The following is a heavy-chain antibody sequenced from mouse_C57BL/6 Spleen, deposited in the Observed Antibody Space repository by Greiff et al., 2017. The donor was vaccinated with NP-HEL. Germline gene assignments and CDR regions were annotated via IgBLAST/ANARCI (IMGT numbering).Heavy chain of an antibody. V-gene: IGHV1-62-2*01. Sequence: QVQLQQSGAELVKPGASVKLSCKASGYTFTEYTIHWVKQRSGQGLEWIGWFYPGSGSIRYNEKFKDKATLTADKSSSTVYMELSRLTSEDSAVYFCARHEGEYGYDGYAMDYWGQGTSVTVSS. J-gene: IGHJ4*01. CDR2: FYPGSGSI. CDR1: GYTFTEYT. D-gene: IGHD2-2*01. CDR3: ARHEGEYGYDGYAMDY.